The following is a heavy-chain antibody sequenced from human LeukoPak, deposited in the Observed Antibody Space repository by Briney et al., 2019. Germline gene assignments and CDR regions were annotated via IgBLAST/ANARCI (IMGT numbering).Heavy chain of an antibody. CDR2: IRYDGSNK. V-gene: IGHV3-30*02. CDR3: AKGPEYNWERYFDY. Sequence: GGSLRLSCAASGFTFSSYGMHWVRQAPGKGLEWVAFIRYDGSNKYYADSVKGRFTISRDNSKNTLYLQMNSLRAEDTAVYYCAKGPEYNWERYFDYWGQGTLVTVSS. CDR1: GFTFSSYG. D-gene: IGHD1-1*01. J-gene: IGHJ4*02.